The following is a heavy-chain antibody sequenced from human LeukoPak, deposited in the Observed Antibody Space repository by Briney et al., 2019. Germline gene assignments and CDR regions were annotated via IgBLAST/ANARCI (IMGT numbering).Heavy chain of an antibody. J-gene: IGHJ6*02. V-gene: IGHV4-30-2*01. D-gene: IGHD3-10*01. CDR3: GRVNFGSLQSLRRGMDI. CDR1: GGSIRGGAVA. CDR2: IDQSGST. Sequence: SETLSLTCSVSGGSIRGGAVAWTWIRQPPGKGLEWIGYIDQSGSTYSNLSLKSRLTISVDRSKNQFSLKLTSVSAADTAVYFCGRVNFGSLQSLRRGMDIWGQGTTVTVSS.